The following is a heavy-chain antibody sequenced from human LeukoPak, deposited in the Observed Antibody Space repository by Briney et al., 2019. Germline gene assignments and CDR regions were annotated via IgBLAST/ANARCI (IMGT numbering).Heavy chain of an antibody. J-gene: IGHJ4*02. Sequence: GGSLRLSCAASGFTFSSYSMNWVRQAPGKGLEWVSYISSSSSTIYYADSVKGRFTISRDNSKNTLYLQMNSLRAEDTAVYYCARRGGDSGGYYAAYFDYWGQGTLVTVSS. D-gene: IGHD1-26*01. CDR1: GFTFSSYS. V-gene: IGHV3-48*01. CDR3: ARRGGDSGGYYAAYFDY. CDR2: ISSSSSTI.